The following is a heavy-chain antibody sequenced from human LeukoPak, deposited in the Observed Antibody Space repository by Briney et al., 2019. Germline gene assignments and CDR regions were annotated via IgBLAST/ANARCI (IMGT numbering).Heavy chain of an antibody. CDR1: GYTFAGYY. V-gene: IGHV1-2*02. Sequence: ASVKVSCKASGYTFAGYYMHWVRQAPGQGLEWVGWINPNSGDTNYAQQFQGRATMTRDTSISTAYMELSRLRSDDTAVYYCARARITMATFGTNAFDIWGQGTMVTVSS. D-gene: IGHD1-1*01. CDR3: ARARITMATFGTNAFDI. CDR2: INPNSGDT. J-gene: IGHJ3*02.